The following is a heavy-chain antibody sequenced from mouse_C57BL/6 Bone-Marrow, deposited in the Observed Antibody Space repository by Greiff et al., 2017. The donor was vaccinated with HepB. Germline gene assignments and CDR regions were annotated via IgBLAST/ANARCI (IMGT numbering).Heavy chain of an antibody. V-gene: IGHV7-3*01. J-gene: IGHJ2*01. CDR2: IRNKANGYTT. CDR3: ARYEAGTGYFDY. Sequence: EVKLMESGGGLVQPGGSLSLSCAASGFTFTDYYMSWVRQPPGKALEWLGFIRNKANGYTTEYSASVKGRFTISRDNSQSILYLQMNALRAEDSATYYGARYEAGTGYFDYWGQGTTLTVSS. D-gene: IGHD4-1*01. CDR1: GFTFTDYY.